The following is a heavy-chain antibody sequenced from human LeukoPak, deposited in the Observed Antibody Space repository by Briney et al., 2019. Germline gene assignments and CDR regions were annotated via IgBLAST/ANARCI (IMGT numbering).Heavy chain of an antibody. CDR1: GGSISGDGQY. V-gene: IGHV4-31*03. CDR2: IYYSGNS. D-gene: IGHD3-22*01. Sequence: SQTLSLTCTVSGGSISGDGQYWSWIRQHPGKGLEWIGYIYYSGNSYYNPSLKSRVTMSVDTSKNQFSLKLSSVTAADTAVYYCARSRGSSGYPSNYYYYYMDVWGKGTTVTVPS. CDR3: ARSRGSSGYPSNYYYYYMDV. J-gene: IGHJ6*03.